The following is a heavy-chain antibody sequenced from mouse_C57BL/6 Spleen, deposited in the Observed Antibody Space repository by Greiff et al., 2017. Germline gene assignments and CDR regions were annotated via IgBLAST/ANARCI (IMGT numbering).Heavy chain of an antibody. CDR3: ARFTTVVAPAMDY. CDR2: IYPGSGST. V-gene: IGHV1-55*01. CDR1: GYTFTSYW. Sequence: VQLQQPGAELVKPGASVKMSCKASGYTFTSYWITWVKQRPGQGLEWIGDIYPGSGSTNYNEKFKSKATLTVDTSSSTAYMQLSSLTSEDSAVYYCARFTTVVAPAMDYWGQGTSVTVSS. D-gene: IGHD1-1*01. J-gene: IGHJ4*01.